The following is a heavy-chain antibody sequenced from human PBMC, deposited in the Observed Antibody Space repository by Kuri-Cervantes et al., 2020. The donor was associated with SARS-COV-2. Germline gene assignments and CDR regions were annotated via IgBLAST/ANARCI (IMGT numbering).Heavy chain of an antibody. CDR2: TYDSGST. D-gene: IGHD3-22*01. CDR1: GGSVSSGSYF. V-gene: IGHV4-61*01. J-gene: IGHJ1*01. Sequence: SETLSLTCKVSGGSVSSGSYFWSWIRQPPGNGLEWIGYTYDSGSTNYNPSLKSRVTISVDTSKNQFSLKLRSVTAADTAVYYCARGGPPYYYDSSGYRAYFQHWSQGALVTVSS. CDR3: ARGGPPYYYDSSGYRAYFQH.